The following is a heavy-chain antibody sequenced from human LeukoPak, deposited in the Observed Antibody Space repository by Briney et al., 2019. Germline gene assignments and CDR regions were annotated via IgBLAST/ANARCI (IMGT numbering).Heavy chain of an antibody. D-gene: IGHD2-2*01. CDR1: GGSISSYY. Sequence: PSETLSLTCTVSGGSISSYYWSWIRQPPGKGLEWIGYIYCSGSTNYNPSLKCRVTISVDTSKNQFSLKLSSVTAADTAVYYCARARSPFLGYCSSTSCEGQYYFDYWGQGTLVTVSS. V-gene: IGHV4-59*01. CDR2: IYCSGST. CDR3: ARARSPFLGYCSSTSCEGQYYFDY. J-gene: IGHJ4*02.